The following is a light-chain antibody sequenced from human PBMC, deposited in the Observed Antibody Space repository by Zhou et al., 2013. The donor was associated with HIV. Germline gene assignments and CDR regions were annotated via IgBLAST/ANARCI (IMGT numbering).Light chain of an antibody. Sequence: DIRMTQSPSSLSASVGDRVTITCQASQDISDYLNWFQQKPGKAPKLLINDASNLQTGVPSRFSGSGSGTHFTLTISSLQPEDVATYYCHQYADLGTFGGGTKGGD. CDR2: DAS. V-gene: IGKV1-33*01. J-gene: IGKJ4*01. CDR3: HQYADLGT. CDR1: QDISDY.